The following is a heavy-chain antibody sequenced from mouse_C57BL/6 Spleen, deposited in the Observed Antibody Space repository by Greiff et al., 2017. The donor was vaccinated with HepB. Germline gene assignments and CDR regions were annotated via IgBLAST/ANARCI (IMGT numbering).Heavy chain of an antibody. CDR1: GYSFTGYY. CDR3: ARSFITTVYAMDY. J-gene: IGHJ4*01. D-gene: IGHD1-1*01. CDR2: INPSTGGT. V-gene: IGHV1-42*01. Sequence: VQLQQSGPELVKPGASVKISCKASGYSFTGYYMNWVKQSPEKSLEWIGEINPSTGGTTYNQKFKAKATLTVDKSSSTAYMQLKSLTSEDSAVYYCARSFITTVYAMDYWGQGTSVTVSS.